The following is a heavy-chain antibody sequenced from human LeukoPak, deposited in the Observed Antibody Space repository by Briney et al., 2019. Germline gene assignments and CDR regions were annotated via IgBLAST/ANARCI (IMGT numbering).Heavy chain of an antibody. CDR1: GFTVSSNY. D-gene: IGHD3-9*01. Sequence: GGSLRLSCAASGFTVSSNYMSWVRQAPGKGLEWVSVIYSGGSTYYADSVKGRFTISRDNAKNSLYLQMNSLRAEDTAVYYCARDRDDILTGYYLWGQGTLVTVSS. CDR3: ARDRDDILTGYYL. J-gene: IGHJ4*02. CDR2: IYSGGST. V-gene: IGHV3-66*01.